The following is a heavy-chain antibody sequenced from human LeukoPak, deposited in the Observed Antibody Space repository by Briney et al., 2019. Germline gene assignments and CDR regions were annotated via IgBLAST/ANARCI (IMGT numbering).Heavy chain of an antibody. D-gene: IGHD6-6*01. CDR2: INPNSGGT. Sequence: GASVKVSCKASGYTFTSYGISWVRQAPGQGLEWMGWINPNSGGTNYAQKFQGRVTMTRDTSISTAYMELSRLRSDDTAVYYCAREPDPAHSSSGYYYYMDVWGKGTTVTVSS. V-gene: IGHV1-2*02. CDR1: GYTFTSYG. CDR3: AREPDPAHSSSGYYYYMDV. J-gene: IGHJ6*03.